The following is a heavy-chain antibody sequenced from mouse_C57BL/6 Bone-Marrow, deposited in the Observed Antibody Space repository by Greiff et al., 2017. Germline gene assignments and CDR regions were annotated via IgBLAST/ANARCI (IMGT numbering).Heavy chain of an antibody. CDR1: GFTFSDYY. CDR2: ISNGGGST. V-gene: IGHV5-12*01. Sequence: DVMLVVSGGGLVQPGGSLKLSCAASGFTFSDYYMYWVRQTPEKRLEWVAYISNGGGSTYYPDTVKGRFTISRDNAKNTLYLQMSRLKSEDTAMYYCARHADGNDYGFAYWGQGTLVTVSA. J-gene: IGHJ3*01. CDR3: ARHADGNDYGFAY. D-gene: IGHD2-4*01.